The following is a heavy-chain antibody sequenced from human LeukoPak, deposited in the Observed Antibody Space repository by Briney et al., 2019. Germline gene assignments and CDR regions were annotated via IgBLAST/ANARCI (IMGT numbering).Heavy chain of an antibody. J-gene: IGHJ5*02. V-gene: IGHV4-4*07. D-gene: IGHD3-10*01. CDR3: ARDGYYYGSGSYPFAP. CDR2: IYTSGST. CDR1: GGSISSYY. Sequence: PSETLSLTCTVSGGSISSYYWSWIRQPAGKGLEWIGRIYTSGSTNYNPSLKSRVTMSVDTSKNQFSLKLTSLTAADTAVYYCARDGYYYGSGSYPFAPWGQGTLVTVSS.